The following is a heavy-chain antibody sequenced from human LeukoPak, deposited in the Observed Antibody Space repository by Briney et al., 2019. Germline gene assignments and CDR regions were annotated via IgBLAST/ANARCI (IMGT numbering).Heavy chain of an antibody. J-gene: IGHJ4*02. D-gene: IGHD2-2*01. CDR2: ISGSGGST. Sequence: GALRLSCAASGFTFSSYAMSWVRQAPGKGLEWVSAISGSGGSTYYADPVKGRFTISRDNSKNTLYLQMNSLRAEDTAVYYCAKESPLIVVVPAANFDYWGQGTLVTVSS. V-gene: IGHV3-23*01. CDR1: GFTFSSYA. CDR3: AKESPLIVVVPAANFDY.